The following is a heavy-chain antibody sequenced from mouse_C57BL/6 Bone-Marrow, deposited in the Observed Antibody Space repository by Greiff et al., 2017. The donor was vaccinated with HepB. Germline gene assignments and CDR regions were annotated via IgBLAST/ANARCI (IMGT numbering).Heavy chain of an antibody. CDR1: GYSITSGYY. CDR3: ARESGNFFAY. CDR2: ISYDGSN. D-gene: IGHD2-1*01. Sequence: EVQLVESGPGLVKPSQSLSLTCSVTGYSITSGYYWNWIRQFPGNKLEWMGYISYDGSNNYNPSLKNRISITRDTSKNQFFLKLNSVTTEDTATYYCARESGNFFAYWGQGTLVTVSA. V-gene: IGHV3-6*01. J-gene: IGHJ3*01.